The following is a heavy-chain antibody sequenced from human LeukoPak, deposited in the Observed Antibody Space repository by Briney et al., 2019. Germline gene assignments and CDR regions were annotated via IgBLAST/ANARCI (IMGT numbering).Heavy chain of an antibody. CDR2: IYTSGST. CDR1: GGSISSGSYY. Sequence: NPSETLSLTCTVSGGSISSGSYYWRWIRQPAGKGLEWIGRIYTSGSTNYNPSLKSQVTISVDPSKNQFSLKLSSVTAADTAVYYCARGPRYSSSWYMDYWGQGTLVTVSS. CDR3: ARGPRYSSSWYMDY. J-gene: IGHJ4*02. D-gene: IGHD6-13*01. V-gene: IGHV4-61*02.